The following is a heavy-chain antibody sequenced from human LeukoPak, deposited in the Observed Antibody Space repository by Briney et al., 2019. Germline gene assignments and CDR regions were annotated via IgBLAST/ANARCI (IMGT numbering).Heavy chain of an antibody. CDR1: GFTVSNDY. CDR3: ARGGAAAVWYNWFDP. V-gene: IGHV3-66*01. CDR2: IYGDGTT. D-gene: IGHD2-15*01. Sequence: QSGGSLRLSCAASGFTVSNDYMAWVRQAPGRGLEWVSLIYGDGTTFYTDSVKGRFTISRDNAKNSLYLQMNSLRAEDTAVYYCARGGAAAVWYNWFDPWGQGTLVTVSS. J-gene: IGHJ5*02.